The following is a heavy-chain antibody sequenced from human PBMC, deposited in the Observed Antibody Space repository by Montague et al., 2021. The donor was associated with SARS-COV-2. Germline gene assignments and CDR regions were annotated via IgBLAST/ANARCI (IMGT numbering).Heavy chain of an antibody. CDR2: VYYSGAT. CDR3: ARGSVFRYYDFFGSRSYFDY. CDR1: GGSIYKSYFY. V-gene: IGHV4-39*07. Sequence: SETLSLTCNVSGGSIYKSYFYWGWIRQPPGKGLEWIGNVYYSGATHYNAALKSRLTISADTSKKQFSLKMSSVTAADTAVYYCARGSVFRYYDFFGSRSYFDYWGQGTLVTVSS. J-gene: IGHJ4*02. D-gene: IGHD3-3*01.